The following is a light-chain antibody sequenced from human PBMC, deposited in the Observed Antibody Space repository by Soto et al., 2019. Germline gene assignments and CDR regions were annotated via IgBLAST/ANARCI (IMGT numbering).Light chain of an antibody. V-gene: IGKV3-11*01. J-gene: IGKJ4*01. CDR3: QQRRSWPLT. Sequence: EIVLTQSPATLSLSPGERATLSCRASQSINSYLIWYQQKPGQAPRLLIYDASSRATGIPARFSGSGSGTDFTLTTSSLEPEDFAVYYCQQRRSWPLTFGGGTSVEI. CDR2: DAS. CDR1: QSINSY.